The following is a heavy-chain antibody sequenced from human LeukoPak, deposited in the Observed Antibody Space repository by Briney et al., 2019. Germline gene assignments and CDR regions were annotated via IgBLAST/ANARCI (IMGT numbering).Heavy chain of an antibody. CDR3: ARAMQLWPTPFDY. D-gene: IGHD5-18*01. CDR1: GFTVSSNY. J-gene: IGHJ4*02. V-gene: IGHV3-66*01. Sequence: GGSLRLSCAASGFTVSSNYMSWVLQAPGKGLEWVSVIYSGGSTYYADSVKGRFTISRDKTKNTLYLQMNSLRAEDTAVYYCARAMQLWPTPFDYWGQGTLVTVSS. CDR2: IYSGGST.